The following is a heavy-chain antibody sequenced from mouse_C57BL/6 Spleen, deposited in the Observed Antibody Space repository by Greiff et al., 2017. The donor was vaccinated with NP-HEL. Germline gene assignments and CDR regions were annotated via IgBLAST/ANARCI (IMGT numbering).Heavy chain of an antibody. CDR1: GFNIKDDY. Sequence: EVKLVESGAELVRPGASVKLSCTASGFNIKDDYMHWVKQRPEQGLEWIGWIDPENGDTEYASKFQGKATITADTSSNTAYLQLSSLTSEDTAVYYCTTRGLLSSVSDYWGKRTTLTVSS. J-gene: IGHJ2*01. CDR3: TTRGLLSSVSDY. V-gene: IGHV14-4*01. CDR2: IDPENGDT. D-gene: IGHD2-3*01.